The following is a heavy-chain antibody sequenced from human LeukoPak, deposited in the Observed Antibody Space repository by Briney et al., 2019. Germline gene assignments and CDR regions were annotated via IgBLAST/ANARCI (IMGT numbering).Heavy chain of an antibody. CDR3: ASRHSNYGSGSFDY. Sequence: SQTLSLTCTVSGGSISSGGYYWSWSRQYPGKGLEWIRYIYYSGTTYYNPSLKSRATISVDTSTNQFCLKLSSVTAADTAVYYCASRHSNYGSGSFDYWGQGTLVTVSS. CDR1: GGSISSGGYY. D-gene: IGHD3-10*01. CDR2: IYYSGTT. J-gene: IGHJ4*02. V-gene: IGHV4-31*03.